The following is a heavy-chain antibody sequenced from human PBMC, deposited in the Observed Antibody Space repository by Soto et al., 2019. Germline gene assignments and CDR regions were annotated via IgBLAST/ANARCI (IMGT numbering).Heavy chain of an antibody. CDR2: ISGSSSDT. CDR3: SRGPRHLDY. CDR1: GFTFSDHY. Sequence: PGGSLRLSCAASGFTFSDHYMSWIRQAPGKGLESISYISGSSSDTNYADSVKGRFTISRDNAKNSLYLQMNSLRAEDKAVYYCSRGPRHLDYWGQGTLVTVYS. J-gene: IGHJ4*02. V-gene: IGHV3-11*06.